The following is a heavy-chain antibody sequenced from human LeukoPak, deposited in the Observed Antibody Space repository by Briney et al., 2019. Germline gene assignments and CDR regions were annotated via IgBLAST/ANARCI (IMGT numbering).Heavy chain of an antibody. V-gene: IGHV1-2*02. CDR2: INPNSGGT. Sequence: ASVKVSCKASAYTFTGFYVHWVRQAPGQGLEWMGWINPNSGGTNYAQKFQGRVTMTRDTSISTAYMELSRLRSDDTAVYYCAKISGYSSGWYGSEFDPWGQGTLVTVSS. J-gene: IGHJ5*02. CDR3: AKISGYSSGWYGSEFDP. D-gene: IGHD6-19*01. CDR1: AYTFTGFY.